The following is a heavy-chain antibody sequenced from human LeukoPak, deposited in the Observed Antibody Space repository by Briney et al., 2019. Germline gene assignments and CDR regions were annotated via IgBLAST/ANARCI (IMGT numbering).Heavy chain of an antibody. Sequence: PGGSLRLSCAASGFTFSSYWMHWVRQAPGMGLVRVSRISGDGGTTSYADSVKGRFTISRDNARNTLYLQMNSLRAEDTAVYYCARLDILTGNYYYFNFWGRGAMVSVPS. CDR1: GFTFSSYW. V-gene: IGHV3-74*01. CDR2: ISGDGGTT. J-gene: IGHJ4*02. CDR3: ARLDILTGNYYYFNF. D-gene: IGHD3-9*01.